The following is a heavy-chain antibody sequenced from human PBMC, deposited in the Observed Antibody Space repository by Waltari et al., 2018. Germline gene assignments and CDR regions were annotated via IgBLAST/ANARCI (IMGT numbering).Heavy chain of an antibody. Sequence: QVQLQESGPGLVKPSETLSLTCTVSGYSISSGYYWGWIRQPPGKGLEWIGSIYHSGSTYYNPSLKSRVTISVDTSKNQFSLKLSSVTAADTAVYYCASGWEPTHWDYWGQGTLVTVSS. CDR2: IYHSGST. CDR3: ASGWEPTHWDY. D-gene: IGHD1-26*01. CDR1: GYSISSGYY. J-gene: IGHJ4*02. V-gene: IGHV4-38-2*02.